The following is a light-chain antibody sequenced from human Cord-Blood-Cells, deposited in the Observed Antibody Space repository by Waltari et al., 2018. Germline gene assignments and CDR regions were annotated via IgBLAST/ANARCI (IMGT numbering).Light chain of an antibody. J-gene: IGLJ2*01. CDR1: SSDVGGYNY. V-gene: IGLV2-14*01. CDR3: SSYTSSSR. Sequence: QSALTQPASVSGSPGQSITISCTGTSSDVGGYNYVSWYQQHPGKAPKRMIYDVSKRPSGVSNRFSGSKSGNTASLTISGLQAEDEADYYCSSYTSSSRFGGGTKLTVL. CDR2: DVS.